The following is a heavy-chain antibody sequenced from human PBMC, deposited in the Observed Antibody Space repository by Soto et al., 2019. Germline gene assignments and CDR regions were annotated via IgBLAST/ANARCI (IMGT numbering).Heavy chain of an antibody. Sequence: VASVKVSCKASGGTFSSYAISWVRQAPGQGLEWMGGIIPIFGTANYAQKFQGRVTITADKSTSTAYMELSSLRSEDTAVYYCARGRLRGVVTAIPTYYYGMDVWGQGTTVTVSS. J-gene: IGHJ6*02. CDR1: GGTFSSYA. CDR2: IIPIFGTA. D-gene: IGHD2-21*02. CDR3: ARGRLRGVVTAIPTYYYGMDV. V-gene: IGHV1-69*06.